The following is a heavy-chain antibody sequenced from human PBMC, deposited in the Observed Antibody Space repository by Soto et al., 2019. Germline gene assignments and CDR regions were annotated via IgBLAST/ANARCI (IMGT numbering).Heavy chain of an antibody. CDR3: AREGGYCSSTSCRNYYYGMDV. CDR2: IWYDGSNK. J-gene: IGHJ6*02. CDR1: GFTFSSYG. V-gene: IGHV3-33*01. Sequence: GGSLILSCAASGFTFSSYGMHWVRQAPGKGLEWVAVIWYDGSNKYYADSVKGRFTISRDNSKNTLYLQMNSLRAEDTAVYYCAREGGYCSSTSCRNYYYGMDVWGQGTTVTVSS. D-gene: IGHD2-2*01.